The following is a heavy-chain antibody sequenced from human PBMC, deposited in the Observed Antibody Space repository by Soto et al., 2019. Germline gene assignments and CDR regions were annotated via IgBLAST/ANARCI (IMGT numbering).Heavy chain of an antibody. J-gene: IGHJ4*02. V-gene: IGHV4-61*01. Sequence: QVQLQESGPGLVKPSETLSLTCTVSGGSISLERFYWTWIRQPPGKGLEWIGYVSHTGATNYNPSLQSRVDIPVDTSRNQFSLKLRSLTAADTAVYFCAREFSSAHINSYHFWGQGTLVSVSA. CDR2: VSHTGAT. D-gene: IGHD1-1*01. CDR1: GGSISLERFY. CDR3: AREFSSAHINSYHF.